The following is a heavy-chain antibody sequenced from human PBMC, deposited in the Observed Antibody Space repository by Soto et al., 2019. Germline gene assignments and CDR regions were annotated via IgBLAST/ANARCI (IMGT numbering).Heavy chain of an antibody. CDR2: ISGSGGTT. CDR3: TRYCPTASCYIRYGMDV. D-gene: IGHD2-2*02. Sequence: EVQLLESGGGLVQPGGSLRLSCAASGFTFSSYGMTWVRQAPGKGLEWVSTISGSGGTTYYADSVRGRFTISRDNSKNTLYLQMNTLRAEDTALYSCTRYCPTASCYIRYGMDVWGQGTTVTVSS. CDR1: GFTFSSYG. J-gene: IGHJ6*02. V-gene: IGHV3-23*01.